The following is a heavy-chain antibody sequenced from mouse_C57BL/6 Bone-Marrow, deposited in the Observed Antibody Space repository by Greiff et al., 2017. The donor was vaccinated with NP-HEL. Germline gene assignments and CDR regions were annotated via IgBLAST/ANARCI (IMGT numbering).Heavy chain of an antibody. CDR3: ARISSSYGDWYFDG. Sequence: VQLQESGPGLVQPSQSLSITCTVSGFSLTSYGVHWVRQSPGKGLEWLGVIWRGGSTDYNAAFISRLSISKDNSKSQVFFKMNSLQADDTAIDYCARISSSYGDWYFDGWGTWTTVTVSS. D-gene: IGHD1-1*01. J-gene: IGHJ1*03. CDR2: IWRGGST. V-gene: IGHV2-2*01. CDR1: GFSLTSYG.